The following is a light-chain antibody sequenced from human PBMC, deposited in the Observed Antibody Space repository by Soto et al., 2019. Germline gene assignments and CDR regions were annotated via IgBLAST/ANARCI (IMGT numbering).Light chain of an antibody. J-gene: IGLJ1*01. CDR3: TSSITANTRCV. Sequence: QSGLTQPASVXGSPGQAITLSWTGTSSGIGRYNYVSWLQQHPGKVPNLVIFDVNYRPSGVSDRFSGSKSGNTASLNITGLKAEDEADYYCTSSITANTRCVFGSGTKVTVL. CDR2: DVN. CDR1: SSGIGRYNY. V-gene: IGLV2-14*03.